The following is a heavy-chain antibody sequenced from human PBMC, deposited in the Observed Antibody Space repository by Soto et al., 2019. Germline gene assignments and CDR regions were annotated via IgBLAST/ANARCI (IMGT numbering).Heavy chain of an antibody. V-gene: IGHV1-2*04. CDR2: INPNSGGT. J-gene: IGHJ4*02. CDR3: ATTRRYSSGWYSGYFAD. D-gene: IGHD6-19*01. Sequence: ASVKVSCKASGYTFTGYYMHWVRQAPGQGLEWMGWINPNSGGTNYAQKFQGWVTMTRDTSISTAYMELSRLRSDDTAVYYCATTRRYSSGWYSGYFADWGKGTLVTVDS. CDR1: GYTFTGYY.